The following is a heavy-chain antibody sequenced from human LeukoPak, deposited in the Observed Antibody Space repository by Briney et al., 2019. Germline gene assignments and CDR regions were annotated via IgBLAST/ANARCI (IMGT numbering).Heavy chain of an antibody. CDR2: IYVTGT. J-gene: IGHJ6*03. CDR3: ARYIGEGIEDMDV. CDR1: GGSIGTYY. V-gene: IGHV4-4*09. Sequence: SETLSLTCTVSGGSIGTYYWSWIRQSPGKGLEWIGYIYVTGTRYNPYLQSRVTISVDRSRNQFFLKMSSVTAADTAVYYCARYIGEGIEDMDVWGKGTKVIVSS. D-gene: IGHD3-10*01.